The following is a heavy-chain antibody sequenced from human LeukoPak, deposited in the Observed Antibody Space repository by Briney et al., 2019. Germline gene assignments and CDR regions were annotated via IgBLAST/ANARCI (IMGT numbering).Heavy chain of an antibody. CDR3: ARGDSTGFGHYYYYMDV. D-gene: IGHD3-22*01. CDR1: GYTFTGYY. V-gene: IGHV1-2*02. Sequence: GASVKVSCKASGYTFTGYYMHWVRQAPGQGLEWMGWINPNSGGTNYVQKFQGRVTMTTDTSIRTAYMELSRLRSDDTAVYFCARGDSTGFGHYYYYMDVWGKGTTVTVSS. CDR2: INPNSGGT. J-gene: IGHJ6*03.